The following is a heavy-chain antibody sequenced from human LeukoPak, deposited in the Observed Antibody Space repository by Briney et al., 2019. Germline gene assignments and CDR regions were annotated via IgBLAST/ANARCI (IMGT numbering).Heavy chain of an antibody. D-gene: IGHD5-18*01. V-gene: IGHV3-74*01. CDR3: ARDWGYSYGSYYFDY. Sequence: GGSLRLSCAASGFTFSSYWMHWVRQVPGKGLVWVSRINSDGSTTDYADSVKGRFTISRDDAKNTLYLQMNSLRAEDTAVYYCARDWGYSYGSYYFDYWGQGTLVTVSS. CDR1: GFTFSSYW. CDR2: INSDGSTT. J-gene: IGHJ4*02.